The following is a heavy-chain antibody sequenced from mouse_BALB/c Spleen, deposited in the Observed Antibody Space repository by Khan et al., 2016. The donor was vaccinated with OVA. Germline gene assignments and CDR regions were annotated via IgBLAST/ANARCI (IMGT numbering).Heavy chain of an antibody. CDR1: GFIFSSYG. CDR3: TRFITTTTGDYYAMDY. J-gene: IGHJ4*01. V-gene: IGHV5-6*01. Sequence: EVELVESGGDLVNPGGSLKLSCAASGFIFSSYGMSWVRQTPDKRLEWVATISSGGTYTYYQDSVKGRFTISRDNAKNTLSLQMSSLKSEDTAMYYYTRFITTTTGDYYAMDYWGQGTSVTVSS. D-gene: IGHD1-2*01. CDR2: ISSGGTYT.